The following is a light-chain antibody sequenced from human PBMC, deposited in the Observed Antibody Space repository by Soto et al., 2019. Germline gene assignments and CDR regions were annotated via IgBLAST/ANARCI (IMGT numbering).Light chain of an antibody. CDR3: AAWDDSLSGAV. J-gene: IGLJ7*01. V-gene: IGLV2-8*01. Sequence: QSALTQPPSASGSFGQSVTISCAGTSSDIGAYYHYVSWYQQHPGKAPKLIIYDVSKRPSGVPDRFSGSQSGNTASLTVSGLQPEDEADYYCAAWDDSLSGAVFGGGTQLTVL. CDR2: DVS. CDR1: SSDIGAYYHY.